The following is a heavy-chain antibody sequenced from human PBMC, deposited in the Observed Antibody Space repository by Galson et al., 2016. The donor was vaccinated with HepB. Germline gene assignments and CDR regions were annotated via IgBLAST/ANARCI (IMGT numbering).Heavy chain of an antibody. Sequence: SLRLSCAASGFTLNNYALNWVRQAPGKGLEWVALISYDGSNRYYGDPVRGRFAISRDTSKNTVYLQMNSLSPEDTAVYYCARDKPFYYYGMDVWGQGTTVTVSS. V-gene: IGHV3-30*09. CDR1: GFTLNNYA. CDR3: ARDKPFYYYGMDV. J-gene: IGHJ6*02. CDR2: ISYDGSNR.